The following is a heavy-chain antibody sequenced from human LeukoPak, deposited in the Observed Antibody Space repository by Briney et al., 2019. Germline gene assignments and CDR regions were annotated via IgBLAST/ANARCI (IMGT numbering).Heavy chain of an antibody. D-gene: IGHD1-26*01. V-gene: IGHV3-30*18. Sequence: GGSLRLSCAASGFTFSSYGMHWVRQAPGKGLEWVAVISYDGSNKYYADSVKGRFTISRDNSKNTLYLQMNSLRAEDTAVYYCAKSFVGEWELLIGYWGQGTLVTVSS. CDR1: GFTFSSYG. CDR3: AKSFVGEWELLIGY. CDR2: ISYDGSNK. J-gene: IGHJ4*02.